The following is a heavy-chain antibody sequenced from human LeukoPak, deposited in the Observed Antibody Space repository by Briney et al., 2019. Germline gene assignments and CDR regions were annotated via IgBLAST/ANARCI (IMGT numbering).Heavy chain of an antibody. CDR3: TTVGLRYFDNYFDY. CDR1: GFTFSNAW. CDR2: IKNKTDGGTT. V-gene: IGHV3-15*01. Sequence: GGSLRLSCAASGFTFSNAWMSWVRQAPGKGLEWVGRIKNKTDGGTTDYAAPVKGRFTISRDDSKNTLYLQMNSLKTEDTAVYYCTTVGLRYFDNYFDYWGQGTLVTVSP. D-gene: IGHD3-9*01. J-gene: IGHJ4*02.